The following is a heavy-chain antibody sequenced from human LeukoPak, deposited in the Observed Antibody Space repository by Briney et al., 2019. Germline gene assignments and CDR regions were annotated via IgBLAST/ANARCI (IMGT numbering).Heavy chain of an antibody. CDR1: GFTFSSYS. CDR2: ISSSSSTI. Sequence: GGSLRLSCAASGFTFSSYSMNWVRQAPGKGLEWVSYISSSSSTIYYADSVKGRFTISRDNTKNSLYLQMNSLRAEDTAVYYCARGYSGYVRWFDPWGQGTLVTVSS. D-gene: IGHD5-12*01. J-gene: IGHJ5*02. V-gene: IGHV3-48*01. CDR3: ARGYSGYVRWFDP.